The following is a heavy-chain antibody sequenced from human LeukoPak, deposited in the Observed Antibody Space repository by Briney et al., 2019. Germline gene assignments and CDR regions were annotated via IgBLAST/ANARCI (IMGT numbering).Heavy chain of an antibody. Sequence: GGFLRLSCAASGFRFTDYSMSWVRQAPGKGLEWVAGLGRSGEYKYYADSVKGRFTISRDNSKDTVSLQMNSLRAEDSAIYFCVKDRPCETCMPMDAWGQGTTVTVSS. CDR1: GFRFTDYS. D-gene: IGHD2-2*01. CDR3: VKDRPCETCMPMDA. V-gene: IGHV3-23*01. J-gene: IGHJ6*02. CDR2: LGRSGEYK.